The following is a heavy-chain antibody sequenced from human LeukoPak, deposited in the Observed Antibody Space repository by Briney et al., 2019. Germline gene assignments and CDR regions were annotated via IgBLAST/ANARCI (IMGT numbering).Heavy chain of an antibody. CDR2: INPNSGGT. Sequence: GASGKVSCKASGYTFTGYYMHWVRQAAGQGLEWMGWINPNSGGTNYAQKFQGSVTKTRDTSISTAYMELSRLRSYDTAVYYCARPRSITNNWFDPWGQGTLVTVSS. CDR3: ARPRSITNNWFDP. J-gene: IGHJ5*02. V-gene: IGHV1-2*02. D-gene: IGHD2-2*01. CDR1: GYTFTGYY.